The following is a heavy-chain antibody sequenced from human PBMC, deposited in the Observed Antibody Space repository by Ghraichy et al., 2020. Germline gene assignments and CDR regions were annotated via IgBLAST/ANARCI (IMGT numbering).Heavy chain of an antibody. V-gene: IGHV4-34*01. CDR2: INHSGST. Sequence: SETLSLTCAVYGGSFSGYYWSWIRQPPGKGLEWIGEINHSGSTNYNPSLKSRVTISVDTSKNQFSLKLSSVTAADTAVYYCAGMVREPPHNWFDPWGQGTLVTVSS. J-gene: IGHJ5*02. CDR3: AGMVREPPHNWFDP. D-gene: IGHD3-10*01. CDR1: GGSFSGYY.